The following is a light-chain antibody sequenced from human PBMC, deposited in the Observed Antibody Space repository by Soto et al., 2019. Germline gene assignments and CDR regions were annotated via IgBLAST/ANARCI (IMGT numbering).Light chain of an antibody. CDR3: HHYVGSAWA. J-gene: IGKJ1*01. V-gene: IGKV3-20*01. CDR2: GAS. Sequence: EIVLTQSPGTLSLSPGERATLSCRASQSVNRFLAWFQQKPGQVPRLLIYGASNRATGIPDRFSGSGSETDFTLIITRLEPEDFAVYYCHHYVGSAWAFGQGTKVENK. CDR1: QSVNRF.